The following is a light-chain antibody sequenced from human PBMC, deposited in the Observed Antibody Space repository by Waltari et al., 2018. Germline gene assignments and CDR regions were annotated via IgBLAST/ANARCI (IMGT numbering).Light chain of an antibody. CDR3: QKSSSTPPWT. J-gene: IGKJ1*01. CDR2: AAS. V-gene: IGKV1-39*01. Sequence: DIQMTQSPSSLSASVGDGVTITCRASQSISIYLNWYQQKPGKAPMLLIYAASTLNSGVPSRFSGSGSRTEFTLTISSLQPEDFVTYYCQKSSSTPPWTFGQGTKVEIK. CDR1: QSISIY.